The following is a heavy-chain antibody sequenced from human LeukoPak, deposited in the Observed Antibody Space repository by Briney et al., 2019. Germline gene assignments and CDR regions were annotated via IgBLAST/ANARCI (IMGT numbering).Heavy chain of an antibody. CDR1: GFTFNNYA. D-gene: IGHD1-26*01. CDR3: ARPRSFLTPGDAFDI. V-gene: IGHV3-23*01. CDR2: TNTGGGA. J-gene: IGHJ3*02. Sequence: GGSLRLSCTASGFTFNNYAMAWVRQAPGKGLEWVSTTNTGGGAYYAASVKGRFTISRDNSKNTLYLQMNSLRAEDTAVYYCARPRSFLTPGDAFDIWGQGTMVTVSS.